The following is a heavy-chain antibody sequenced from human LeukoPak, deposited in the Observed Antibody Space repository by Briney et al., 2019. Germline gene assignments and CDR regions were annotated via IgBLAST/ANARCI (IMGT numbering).Heavy chain of an antibody. J-gene: IGHJ4*02. CDR3: AREGGFYRPLDY. CDR1: GRSISISY. Sequence: SETLSLTCTVSGRSISISYWSWLRRPSGKGVECLGSISYSGSTNYNPSLKSRVTISVDTSKNQFSLKLTSVTAADTAVYYCAREGGFYRPLDYSGQGTLVTVSS. CDR2: ISYSGST. V-gene: IGHV4-59*12. D-gene: IGHD6-25*01.